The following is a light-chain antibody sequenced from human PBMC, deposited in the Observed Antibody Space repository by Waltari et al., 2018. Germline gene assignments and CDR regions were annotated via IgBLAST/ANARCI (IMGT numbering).Light chain of an antibody. CDR3: QQSYGIFPT. Sequence: DIQMTQSPSSVSASIGDRVTITCRARQSISTFLNWYQQKPGKAPNLLIFATSSLESGVPSRFRGSGSGTVFTLTISSLQPEDFATYYCQQSYGIFPTFGQGTKVEIQ. CDR2: ATS. V-gene: IGKV1-39*01. CDR1: QSISTF. J-gene: IGKJ1*01.